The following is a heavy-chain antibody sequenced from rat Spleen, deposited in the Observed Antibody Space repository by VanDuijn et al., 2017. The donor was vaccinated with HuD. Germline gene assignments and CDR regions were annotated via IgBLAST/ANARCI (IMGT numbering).Heavy chain of an antibody. V-gene: IGHV5-25*01. CDR3: ARGWTTPMDA. CDR2: ITSGGSNT. CDR1: GFTFSTFA. J-gene: IGHJ4*01. Sequence: EVQLVESGGGLVQPGRSLKLSCAASGFTFSTFAMAWVRQAPKKGLEWVATITSGGSNTYYPDSVKGRFTISRDNAKSTLYLQMDSLRSEDTATYYCARGWTTPMDAWGQGASVTVSS. D-gene: IGHD1-4*01.